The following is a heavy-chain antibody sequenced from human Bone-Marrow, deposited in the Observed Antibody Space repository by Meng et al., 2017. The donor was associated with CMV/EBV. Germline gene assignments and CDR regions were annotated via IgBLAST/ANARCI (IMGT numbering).Heavy chain of an antibody. D-gene: IGHD3-3*01. CDR3: ARHQDYDFWSGYSPWYFDY. V-gene: IGHV5-51*01. CDR1: GYSFTSYW. J-gene: IGHJ4*02. CDR2: IYPGDYDT. Sequence: GESLKIFCKGSGYSFTSYWIGWVRQMPGKGLEWMGIIYPGDYDTRYSPSFQGQVTISADKSISTAYLQWCSLKASDTAMYYCARHQDYDFWSGYSPWYFDYWGQGTLVTVSS.